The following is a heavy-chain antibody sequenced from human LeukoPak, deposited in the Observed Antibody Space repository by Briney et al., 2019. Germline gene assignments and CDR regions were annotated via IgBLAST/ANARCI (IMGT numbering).Heavy chain of an antibody. Sequence: PGGSLRLSCTASKFTISNYWMSWVRQAPGKGLEWVANIKQDGSEKYYVDSVKGRFTISRDNAKNSLYLQMNSLRAEDTAVYYCARDLLSRMATGVGFDYWGQGTLVTVSS. V-gene: IGHV3-7*01. CDR1: KFTISNYW. CDR2: IKQDGSEK. J-gene: IGHJ4*02. CDR3: ARDLLSRMATGVGFDY. D-gene: IGHD5-24*01.